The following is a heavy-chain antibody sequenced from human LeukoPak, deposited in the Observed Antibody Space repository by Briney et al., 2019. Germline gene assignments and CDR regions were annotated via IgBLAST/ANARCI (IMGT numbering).Heavy chain of an antibody. CDR2: IYHSGST. CDR1: GYSISSGYY. J-gene: IGHJ4*02. CDR3: ARAGERLDYAWGSYRFDY. V-gene: IGHV4-38-2*02. D-gene: IGHD3-16*02. Sequence: SETLSLTCTVSGYSISSGYYWGWIRQPPGKGLEWIGSIYHSGSTYYNPSLKSRVTISVDTSKNQFSLKLSSVTAADTAVYYCARAGERLDYAWGSYRFDYWGQGTLVTVSS.